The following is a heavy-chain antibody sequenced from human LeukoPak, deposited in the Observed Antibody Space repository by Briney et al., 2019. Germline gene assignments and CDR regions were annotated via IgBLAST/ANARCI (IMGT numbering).Heavy chain of an antibody. V-gene: IGHV3-64D*06. CDR2: IGTNGIST. CDR1: GLTLSTYA. CDR3: VKGSQVVYSPAFDY. J-gene: IGHJ4*02. Sequence: GGSLRPSCTVSGLTLSTYAMHWVRQAPGKGLEYVSAIGTNGISTYYADAVRDRFIISRDNSKNTLYLQMTSLRAEDTAVYYCVKGSQVVYSPAFDYWGQGTLVTVSS. D-gene: IGHD2-2*01.